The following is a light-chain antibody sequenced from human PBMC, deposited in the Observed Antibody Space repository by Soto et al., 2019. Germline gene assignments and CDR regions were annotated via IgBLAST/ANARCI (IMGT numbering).Light chain of an antibody. CDR2: NNN. CDR1: SSNTGTNS. CDR3: SSYTTSTSFIL. Sequence: QSVLTQPPSASGTPGQRVTISCSGSSSNTGTNSVNWYQHLPGTAPKLLIFNNNRRPSGVLDRFSGSKSGTSASLAISGLQSEDEAHYYCSSYTTSTSFILFGGGTKLTVL. J-gene: IGLJ2*01. V-gene: IGLV1-44*01.